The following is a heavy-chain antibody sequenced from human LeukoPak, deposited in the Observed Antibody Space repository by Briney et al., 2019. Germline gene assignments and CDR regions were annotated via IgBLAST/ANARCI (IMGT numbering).Heavy chain of an antibody. V-gene: IGHV1-2*02. J-gene: IGHJ4*02. CDR3: ARADPVGY. Sequence: ASVKVSCKASGDTCTGSFMHWVRQAPGQGLEWMGWINPNTGGTKFAQKFQGRVTMTRDTSISTAYMELSSLRSDDTAVYYCARADPVGYWGQGTQVTVSS. CDR2: INPNTGGT. CDR1: GDTCTGSF.